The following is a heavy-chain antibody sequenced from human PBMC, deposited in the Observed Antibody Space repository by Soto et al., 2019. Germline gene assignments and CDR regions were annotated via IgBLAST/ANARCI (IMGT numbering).Heavy chain of an antibody. V-gene: IGHV1-18*01. CDR2: ISAYNGNT. J-gene: IGHJ5*02. Sequence: ASVKVSCKASGYTFTSYGISWVRQAPGQGLEWMGWISAYNGNTNYAQKLQGRVTMTTDTSTSTAYMELRSLRSDDTAVYYCARVTDDFWSGFLTNWFDPWGQGTLVTVAS. CDR1: GYTFTSYG. CDR3: ARVTDDFWSGFLTNWFDP. D-gene: IGHD3-3*01.